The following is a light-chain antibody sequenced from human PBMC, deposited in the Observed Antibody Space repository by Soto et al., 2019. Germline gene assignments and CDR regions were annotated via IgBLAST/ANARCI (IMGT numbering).Light chain of an antibody. CDR3: QQCSNWPPT. CDR1: QSVSSNY. CDR2: DAS. Sequence: PGERVTLSCRASQSVSSNYLTWYQQKPDQAPRLLIYDASNRATGIPARFSGSGSGTDFTLTISSLEPEDFAVYYCQQCSNWPPTFGGGTKVDIK. J-gene: IGKJ4*01. V-gene: IGKV3-11*01.